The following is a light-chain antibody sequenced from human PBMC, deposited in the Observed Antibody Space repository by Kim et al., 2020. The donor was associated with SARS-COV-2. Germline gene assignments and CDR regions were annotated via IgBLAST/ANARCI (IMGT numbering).Light chain of an antibody. CDR3: QVWDSRTVV. Sequence: SVAMGQTANSTGGADKIGTKNVHWYQQRPGQAPLLVMFRDDNRPSGIPERFSGSNSRSAATLTISRAQAEDEADYYCQVWDSRTVVFGGGTQLTVL. CDR2: RDD. J-gene: IGLJ3*02. CDR1: KIGTKN. V-gene: IGLV3-9*01.